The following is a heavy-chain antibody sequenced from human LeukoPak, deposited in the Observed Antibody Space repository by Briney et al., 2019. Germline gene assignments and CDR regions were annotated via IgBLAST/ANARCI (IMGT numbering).Heavy chain of an antibody. D-gene: IGHD6-19*01. CDR3: AATNGWYPGDY. J-gene: IGHJ4*02. CDR1: GFTFSDYW. Sequence: GGSLRLSCAASGFTFSDYWMTWVRQAPGKGLEWVGSIKQDGSAKNYVDSVKGRFTISRDNAKNSLYLQMYSLRAEDTAIYYCAATNGWYPGDYWGQGTLVTVAS. CDR2: IKQDGSAK. V-gene: IGHV3-7*01.